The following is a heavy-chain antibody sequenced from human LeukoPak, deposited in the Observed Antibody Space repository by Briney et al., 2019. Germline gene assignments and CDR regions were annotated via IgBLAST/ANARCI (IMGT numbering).Heavy chain of an antibody. J-gene: IGHJ4*02. V-gene: IGHV1-24*01. CDR2: FDPEDGET. D-gene: IGHD2-2*01. CDR1: GYTLTELS. CDR3: ATNKDIVVVPAAHYFDY. Sequence: ASVKVSCKVSGYTLTELSMHWVRQAPGKGLEWMGGFDPEDGETIYAQKFQGRVTMTEDTSTDTAYTELSSLRSEDTAVYYCATNKDIVVVPAAHYFDYWGQGTLVTVSS.